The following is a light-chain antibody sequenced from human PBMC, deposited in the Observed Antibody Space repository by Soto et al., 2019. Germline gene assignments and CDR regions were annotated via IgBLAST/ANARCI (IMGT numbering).Light chain of an antibody. Sequence: GVSNRFSGSKSDNTASLTISGLQAEDEADYYCQSFDVSLSGGDWVFGGGTKLTVL. CDR3: QSFDVSLSGGDWV. J-gene: IGLJ3*02. V-gene: IGLV2-14*01.